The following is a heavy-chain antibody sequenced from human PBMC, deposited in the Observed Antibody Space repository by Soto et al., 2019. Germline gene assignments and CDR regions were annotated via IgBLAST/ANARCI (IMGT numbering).Heavy chain of an antibody. J-gene: IGHJ4*02. CDR1: GFTFSDYY. CDR3: ARDQPGYSYGYGLGY. Sequence: PGGSLRFSCAASGFTFSDYYMNWVRQAPGKGLEWVSDITSSSTYRSYADSVKGRFTISRDNAKNSLYLQMNSLRAEDTAVYYCARDQPGYSYGYGLGYWGQGTLVTVSS. CDR2: ITSSSTYR. D-gene: IGHD5-18*01. V-gene: IGHV3-11*06.